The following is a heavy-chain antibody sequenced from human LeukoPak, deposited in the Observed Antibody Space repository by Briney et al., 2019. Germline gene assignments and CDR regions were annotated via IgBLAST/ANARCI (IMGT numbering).Heavy chain of an antibody. CDR3: ARGSPPRRNYDSSGYYSYYFDY. Sequence: ASVKVSCKASGCTFTSYGISWVRQAPGQGLEWMGWISAYNGNTKYAQKFQGRVTMTTDASTSTVYMELRSLRSDDTAVYYCARGSPPRRNYDSSGYYSYYFDYWGQGTLVTVSS. CDR2: ISAYNGNT. J-gene: IGHJ4*02. CDR1: GCTFTSYG. V-gene: IGHV1-18*01. D-gene: IGHD3-22*01.